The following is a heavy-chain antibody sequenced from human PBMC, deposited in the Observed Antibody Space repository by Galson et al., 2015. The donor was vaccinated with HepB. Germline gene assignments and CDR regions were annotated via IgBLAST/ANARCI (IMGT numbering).Heavy chain of an antibody. Sequence: SVKVSCKASGYTFTGYYMHWVRQAPGQGLEWMGWINPNSGGTNFAQKFEGRVTLTRDKSISTAYLQWSSLKASDTAMYYCARRGSSWLDFDYWGQGTLVTVSS. CDR2: INPNSGGT. J-gene: IGHJ4*02. CDR1: GYTFTGYY. V-gene: IGHV1-2*02. D-gene: IGHD6-13*01. CDR3: ARRGSSWLDFDY.